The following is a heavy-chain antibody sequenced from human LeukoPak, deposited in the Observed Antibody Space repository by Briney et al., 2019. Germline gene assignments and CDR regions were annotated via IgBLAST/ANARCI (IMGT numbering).Heavy chain of an antibody. CDR2: IKQDGSEK. V-gene: IGHV3-7*03. CDR1: GFTFSSYW. D-gene: IGHD3-22*01. CDR3: ARIHSSGYAARDY. Sequence: PGGSLRLSCAASGFTFSSYWMSWVRQAPGKGLEWVANIKQDGSEKYYVDSVRGRFTISRDNAKNSLYLQMNSLRAEDTAVYYCARIHSSGYAARDYWGQGTLVTVSS. J-gene: IGHJ4*02.